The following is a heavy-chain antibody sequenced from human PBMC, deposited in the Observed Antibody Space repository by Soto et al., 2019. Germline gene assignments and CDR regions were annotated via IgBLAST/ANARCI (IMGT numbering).Heavy chain of an antibody. Sequence: PSETLSLTCAVSGGSISSGGYSWSWIRQPPGKGLEWIGYIYHSGSTYYNPSLKSRVTISVGRSKNQFSLKLNSVTAADTAVYYCARGYYFVMAVAGYCFDYWGQGTVVTVSS. J-gene: IGHJ4*02. CDR1: GGSISSGGYS. V-gene: IGHV4-30-2*01. D-gene: IGHD6-19*01. CDR3: ARGYYFVMAVAGYCFDY. CDR2: IYHSGST.